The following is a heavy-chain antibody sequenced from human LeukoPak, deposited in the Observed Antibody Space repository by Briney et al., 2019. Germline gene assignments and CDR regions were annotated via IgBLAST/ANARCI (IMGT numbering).Heavy chain of an antibody. CDR2: ISVRSNYR. J-gene: IGHJ4*02. CDR1: GYTFSDFS. CDR3: VRLRRNNDRSGYYYYYDY. D-gene: IGHD3-22*01. Sequence: PGGSLSLSCAASGYTFSDFSVSWVRKAPGKGLEWVSSISVRSNYRYYADSVRGRFTISRDDARDSLFLQMNSLRAEDTAVYFCVRLRRNNDRSGYYYYYDYWGQGTLVTVSS. V-gene: IGHV3-21*01.